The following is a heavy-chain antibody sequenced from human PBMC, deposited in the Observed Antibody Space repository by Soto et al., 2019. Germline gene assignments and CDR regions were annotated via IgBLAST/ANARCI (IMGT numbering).Heavy chain of an antibody. CDR2: INPNSGGT. CDR3: ASRGTHDKRYFDY. D-gene: IGHD3-10*01. V-gene: IGHV1-2*02. Sequence: ASVKVSCKXSGYTFTGYYMHWVRQAPGQGLEWMGWINPNSGGTNYAQKFQGRVTMTRDTSISTAYMELSSVTAADTAVYYCASRGTHDKRYFDYWGQGTLVTVSS. J-gene: IGHJ4*02. CDR1: GYTFTGYY.